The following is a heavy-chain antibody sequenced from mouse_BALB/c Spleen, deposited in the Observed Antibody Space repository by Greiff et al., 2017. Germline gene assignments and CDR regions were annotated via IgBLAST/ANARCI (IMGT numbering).Heavy chain of an antibody. CDR3: ARDNLYGNFDY. V-gene: IGHV7-3*02. J-gene: IGHJ2*01. Sequence: EVKLQESGGGLVQPGGSLRLSCATSGFTFTDYYMSWVRQPPGKALEWLGFIRNKANGYTTEYSASVKGRFTISRDNSQSILYLQMNTLRAEDSATYYCARDNLYGNFDYWGQGTTLTVSS. D-gene: IGHD2-10*02. CDR2: IRNKANGYTT. CDR1: GFTFTDYY.